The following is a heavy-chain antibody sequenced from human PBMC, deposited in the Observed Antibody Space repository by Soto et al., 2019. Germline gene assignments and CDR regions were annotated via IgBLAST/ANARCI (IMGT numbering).Heavy chain of an antibody. J-gene: IGHJ6*02. CDR3: ARASVRGVRGGYYYGMDV. V-gene: IGHV4-59*08. Sequence: SETLSLTCTVSGGSISSYYWSWIRQPPGKGLEWIGYIYYSGSTNYNPSLKSRVTISVDTSKNQFSLKLSSVTAADTAVYYCARASVRGVRGGYYYGMDVWGQGTTVTVSS. CDR1: GGSISSYY. CDR2: IYYSGST. D-gene: IGHD3-10*01.